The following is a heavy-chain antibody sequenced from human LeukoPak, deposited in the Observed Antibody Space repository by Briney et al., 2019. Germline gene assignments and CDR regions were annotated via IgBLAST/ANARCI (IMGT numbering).Heavy chain of an antibody. Sequence: GASVKVSCKASGYTFTGYYMHWVRQAPGQGLEWMGWINPKSGDTNYAQKFQGRVTMTRDTSISTAYMELSRLRSDDTAVYYCAREWVVLAAAIFYRGQGTLVTVSS. D-gene: IGHD2-15*01. CDR3: AREWVVLAAAIFY. CDR1: GYTFTGYY. J-gene: IGHJ4*02. V-gene: IGHV1-2*02. CDR2: INPKSGDT.